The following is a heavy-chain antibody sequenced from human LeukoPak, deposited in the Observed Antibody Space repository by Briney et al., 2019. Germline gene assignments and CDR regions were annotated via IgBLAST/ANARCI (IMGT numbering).Heavy chain of an antibody. CDR3: AKDLSSSGFRIDY. V-gene: IGHV3-48*01. D-gene: IGHD6-19*01. CDR1: GFTFSSYS. J-gene: IGHJ4*02. Sequence: PGGSLRLSCAASGFTFSSYSMNWVRQAPGKGLEWVSYISRSSSTISYADSVKGRFTISRDNSKNTLYMQMNSLRAEDTAVYYCAKDLSSSGFRIDYWGQGTLVTVSS. CDR2: ISRSSSTI.